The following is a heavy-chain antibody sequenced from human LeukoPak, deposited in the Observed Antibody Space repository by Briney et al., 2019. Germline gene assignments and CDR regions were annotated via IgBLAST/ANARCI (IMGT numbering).Heavy chain of an antibody. Sequence: SETLSLTCAVYGGSFSGYYWSWIRQPPGKGLEWIGEINHSGSTNYNPSLKSRVTILVDTSKNQFSLKLSSVTAADTAVYYCARKAVMGYQLRKYGMDVWGKGTTVTVSS. V-gene: IGHV4-34*01. J-gene: IGHJ6*04. CDR2: INHSGST. D-gene: IGHD2-2*01. CDR1: GGSFSGYY. CDR3: ARKAVMGYQLRKYGMDV.